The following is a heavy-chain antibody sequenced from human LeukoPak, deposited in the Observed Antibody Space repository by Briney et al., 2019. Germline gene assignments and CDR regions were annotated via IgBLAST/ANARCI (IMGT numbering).Heavy chain of an antibody. CDR3: ARSAAGVVRFFDY. Sequence: SETLSLTCTVFGGSISSGDYYWSWIRQHPGKGLEWIGYIYYSGSTYYNPSLKSRITISLDTSKNQFSLRLSSVTAADTAVYYCARSAAGVVRFFDYWGQGTLVTVSS. D-gene: IGHD4-23*01. CDR1: GGSISSGDYY. V-gene: IGHV4-31*03. J-gene: IGHJ4*02. CDR2: IYYSGST.